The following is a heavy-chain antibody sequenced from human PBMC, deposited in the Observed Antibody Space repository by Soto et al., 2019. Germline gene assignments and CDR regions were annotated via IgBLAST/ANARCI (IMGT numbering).Heavy chain of an antibody. CDR3: GRPLVAPVAGPYCSGMDV. D-gene: IGHD6-19*01. V-gene: IGHV3-33*01. J-gene: IGHJ6*02. CDR1: GFTFNSYG. CDR2: IWYDGNTK. Sequence: QIQLVESGGGVVQPGRSLRLSCAASGFTFNSYGFNLVRQAPGKGLEWVAVIWYDGNTKYYVDSVKGRFTISRDNLKNTLYLQMNSLTAEGTAVYSCGRPLVAPVAGPYCSGMDVWGQGTTVTVSS.